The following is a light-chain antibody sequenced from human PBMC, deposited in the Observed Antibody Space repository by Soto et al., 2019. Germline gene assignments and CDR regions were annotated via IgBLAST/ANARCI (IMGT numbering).Light chain of an antibody. CDR2: EVN. J-gene: IGLJ1*01. CDR3: SSFTTTSAYF. CDR1: SSDIGAYDD. Sequence: QSALTQPASLSGSPGQSITISCTGTSSDIGAYDDVSWFHQHPGNAPQLMISEVNNRPSGVSNCFSGSKSGNTAYLTISGLQVEDEAEYFCSSFTTTSAYFFGTGTKLTVL. V-gene: IGLV2-14*01.